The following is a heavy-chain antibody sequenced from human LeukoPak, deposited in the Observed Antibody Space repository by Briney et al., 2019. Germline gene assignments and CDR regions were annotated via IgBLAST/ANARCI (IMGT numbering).Heavy chain of an antibody. D-gene: IGHD3-10*01. J-gene: IGHJ4*02. CDR1: GGTFSSYA. CDR3: ARSKNYYYGSGSESLDY. CDR2: IIPIFGTA. Sequence: ASVKVSCKASGGTFSSYAISWVRQAPGQGLEWMGRIIPIFGTANYAQKFQGRVTITTDESTSTAYMELSSLRSEDTAVYYCARSKNYYYGSGSESLDYWGQGTLVTVSS. V-gene: IGHV1-69*05.